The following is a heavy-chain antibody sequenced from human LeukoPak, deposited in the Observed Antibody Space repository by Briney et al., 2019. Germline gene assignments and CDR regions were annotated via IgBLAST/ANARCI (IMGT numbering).Heavy chain of an antibody. CDR1: GFTFSSYG. D-gene: IGHD4-11*01. CDR2: IWYDGSNK. V-gene: IGHV3-30*19. Sequence: GRSLRLSCAASGFTFSSYGMHWVRQAPGKGLEWVAVIWYDGSNKYYADSVKGRFTISRDDSKNTLYLQMNSLRAEDTAVYYCARDPGDDYTTNWFDPWGQGTLVTVSS. CDR3: ARDPGDDYTTNWFDP. J-gene: IGHJ5*02.